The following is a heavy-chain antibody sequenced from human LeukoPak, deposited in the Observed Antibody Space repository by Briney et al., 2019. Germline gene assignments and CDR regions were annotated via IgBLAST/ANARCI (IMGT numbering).Heavy chain of an antibody. D-gene: IGHD3-22*01. J-gene: IGHJ4*02. CDR3: ARDRDDSSGYYDY. Sequence: PGGSLRLSCAASGFTFSAHGMIWVRQAPGNGLEWLSYISPSSSTIYYADSVKGRFTISRDNAKNSLYLQMNSLRDEDTAVYYCARDRDDSSGYYDYWGQGTLVTVSS. V-gene: IGHV3-48*02. CDR2: ISPSSSTI. CDR1: GFTFSAHG.